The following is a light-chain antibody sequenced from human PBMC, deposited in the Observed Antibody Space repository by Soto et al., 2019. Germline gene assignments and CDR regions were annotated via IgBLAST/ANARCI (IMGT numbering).Light chain of an antibody. CDR3: AAWDDSLNGWV. Sequence: QLVLTQPPSASGTPGQRVTISCSGSSSNIGSNTVNWYQQLPGTAPKLLIYSNNQRPSGVPDRFSGSKSGTSASLAISGLQSEDEADYYCAAWDDSLNGWVFGGGTQLPS. CDR2: SNN. V-gene: IGLV1-44*01. CDR1: SSNIGSNT. J-gene: IGLJ3*02.